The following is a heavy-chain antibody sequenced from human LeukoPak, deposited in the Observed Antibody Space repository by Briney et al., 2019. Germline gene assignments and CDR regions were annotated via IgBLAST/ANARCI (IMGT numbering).Heavy chain of an antibody. V-gene: IGHV4-4*02. J-gene: IGHJ5*02. D-gene: IGHD2/OR15-2a*01. CDR1: GGSISSSNW. CDR2: IYHSGST. Sequence: NPSGTLSLTCAVSGGSISSSNWWSWVRQTPGKGLEWIGEIYHSGSTNYNPSLKSRVTISVDKSKNQFSLKLSSVAAADTALYYCERANFLGPSDWFDPWGQGALVTVSS. CDR3: ERANFLGPSDWFDP.